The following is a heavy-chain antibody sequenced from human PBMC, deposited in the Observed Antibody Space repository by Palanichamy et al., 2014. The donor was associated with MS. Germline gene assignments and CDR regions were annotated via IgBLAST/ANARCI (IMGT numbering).Heavy chain of an antibody. J-gene: IGHJ4*02. Sequence: QVQLMQSGAEVRKPGASVRLSCKASGYIFTSYYMHWVRQAPGQRLEWMGIINPSGGSTGYAQKFQGRVTMTADTSTSTVYMELSSLRSEDMAVYYCARDRLQDSSGYYFDYWGQGSLVTVSS. CDR1: GYIFTSYY. CDR3: ARDRLQDSSGYYFDY. V-gene: IGHV1-46*03. CDR2: INPSGGST. D-gene: IGHD3-22*01.